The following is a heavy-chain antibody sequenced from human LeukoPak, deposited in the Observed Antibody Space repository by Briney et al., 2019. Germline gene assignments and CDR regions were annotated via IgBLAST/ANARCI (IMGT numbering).Heavy chain of an antibody. D-gene: IGHD3-16*01. CDR1: GFTFGDYA. CDR2: IRSKAYGGTT. Sequence: GGSLRLSCTASGFTFGDYAMSWVRQAPGKGLEWVGFIRSKAYGGTTEYAASVKGRFTNSRDDSKSIAYLQMNSLKTEDTAVYYCTRDKWGRSGYFDYWGQGTLVTVSS. CDR3: TRDKWGRSGYFDY. J-gene: IGHJ4*02. V-gene: IGHV3-49*04.